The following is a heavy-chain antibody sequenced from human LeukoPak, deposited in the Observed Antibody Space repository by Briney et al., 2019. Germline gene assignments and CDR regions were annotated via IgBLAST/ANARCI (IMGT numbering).Heavy chain of an antibody. CDR1: GYTFTGYY. Sequence: EASVKVSCKASGYTFTGYYMHWVRQAPGQGLEWMGWINPNSGGTNYAQKFQGRVTMTRDTSISTAYMELSRLRSDDTAVYYCASWADTAMATGYYYMDVWGKGTTVTVSS. CDR2: INPNSGGT. J-gene: IGHJ6*03. V-gene: IGHV1-2*02. CDR3: ASWADTAMATGYYYMDV. D-gene: IGHD5-18*01.